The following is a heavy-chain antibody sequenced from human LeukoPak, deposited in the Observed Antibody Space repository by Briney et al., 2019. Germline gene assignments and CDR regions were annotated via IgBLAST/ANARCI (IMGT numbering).Heavy chain of an antibody. CDR1: GYSFTSYW. V-gene: IGHV5-51*01. Sequence: GESLKISCKGSGYSFTSYWIGWVRQMPGKGLEWMGIIYPGDSDTRYSPSFQGQVTISADKSISTAYLQWSSLKASDTAMHYCAREYCSGGSCYQSTHYYMDVWGKGTTVTVSS. CDR3: AREYCSGGSCYQSTHYYMDV. D-gene: IGHD2-15*01. J-gene: IGHJ6*03. CDR2: IYPGDSDT.